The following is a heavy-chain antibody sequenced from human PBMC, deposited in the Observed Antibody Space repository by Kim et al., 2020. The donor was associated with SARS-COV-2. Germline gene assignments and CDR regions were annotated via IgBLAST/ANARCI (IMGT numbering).Heavy chain of an antibody. Sequence: YYADSVNGRFTISRNNSKNTLYLQMNSLRAEDTAVYYCARDLAGWMTTVLWGQGTLVTVSS. V-gene: IGHV3-53*04. CDR3: ARDLAGWMTTVL. J-gene: IGHJ4*02. D-gene: IGHD4-17*01.